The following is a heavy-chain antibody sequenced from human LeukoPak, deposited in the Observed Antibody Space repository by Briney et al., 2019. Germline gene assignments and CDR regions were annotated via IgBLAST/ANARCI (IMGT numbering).Heavy chain of an antibody. CDR1: GYTFTGYY. V-gene: IGHV1-2*02. J-gene: IGHJ5*02. CDR3: ARHVGQAAWFDP. CDR2: INPNSGDT. Sequence: ASVKVSFKASGYTFTGYYIHWVRQAPGQGLEWMGWINPNSGDTNYAQKFQGRVTMTGDTSVTTAFMELSRLRSDDTAVYYCARHVGQAAWFDPWGQGTLVTVSS.